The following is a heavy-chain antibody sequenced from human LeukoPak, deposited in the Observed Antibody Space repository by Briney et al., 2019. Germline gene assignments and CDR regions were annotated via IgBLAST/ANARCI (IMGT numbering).Heavy chain of an antibody. CDR1: GGSFSGYY. CDR2: INHSGST. V-gene: IGHV4-34*01. D-gene: IGHD3-10*01. J-gene: IGHJ6*03. Sequence: KPSETLSLTCAVYGGSFSGYYWSWIRQPPGKGLEWIGEINHSGSTNYNPSLKSRVTISVDTSKNQFSLKLSSVTAADTAVYYCARGLVLLWFGEPRTDMDVWGKGTTVTVS. CDR3: ARGLVLLWFGEPRTDMDV.